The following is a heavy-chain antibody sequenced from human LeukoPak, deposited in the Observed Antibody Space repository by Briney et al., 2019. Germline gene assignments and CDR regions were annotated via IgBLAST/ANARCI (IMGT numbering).Heavy chain of an antibody. CDR3: ARENTAKVTIDY. CDR1: GHSISSGSYL. D-gene: IGHD5-18*01. V-gene: IGHV4-61*02. CDR2: IYTSGST. J-gene: IGHJ4*02. Sequence: PSQTLSLTCTVCGHSISSGSYLWSWIRQPAGKGLEWIGRIYTSGSTNYNPSLKSRVTISVDTSKTQFSLKLSSVTAADTTVYYSARENTAKVTIDYWGQGTLVTVSS.